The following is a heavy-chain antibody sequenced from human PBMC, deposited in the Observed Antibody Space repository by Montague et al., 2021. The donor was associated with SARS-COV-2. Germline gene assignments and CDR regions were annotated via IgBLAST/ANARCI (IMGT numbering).Heavy chain of an antibody. D-gene: IGHD6-19*01. Sequence: SETLSLTCSVSGGSISSTSFFWAWIRQPPGKGLEWVGSMYSSGTTYYNPSLKSRVTISGDTSRNQLSVRLSSVTAADTAVYYCARSPSGWFIYWGQGTLVTVSS. J-gene: IGHJ4*02. CDR2: MYSSGTT. V-gene: IGHV4-39*01. CDR3: ARSPSGWFIY. CDR1: GGSISSTSFF.